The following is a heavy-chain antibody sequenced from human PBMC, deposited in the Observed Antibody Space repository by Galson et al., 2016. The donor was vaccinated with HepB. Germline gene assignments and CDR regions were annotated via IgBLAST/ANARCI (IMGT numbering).Heavy chain of an antibody. V-gene: IGHV3-15*01. CDR2: IKSKTDGGTK. D-gene: IGHD3-10*01. J-gene: IGHJ4*02. CDR1: GFVFNTAW. CDR3: TTLSGWHFDS. Sequence: SLRLSCAASGFVFNTAWMSWVRQAPGKGPEWVGRIKSKTDGGTKDSTVPVRGRFTISRDDSEKTVYLHMNMLETEDTAVYYCTTLSGWHFDSWGQGTLVTVSS.